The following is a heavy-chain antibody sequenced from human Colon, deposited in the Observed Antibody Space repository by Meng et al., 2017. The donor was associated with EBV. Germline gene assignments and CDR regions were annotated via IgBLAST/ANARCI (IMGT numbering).Heavy chain of an antibody. CDR1: GDTVSVHF. D-gene: IGHD2-8*02. CDR3: RHSYCTAAAGCTDF. J-gene: IGHJ4*02. V-gene: IGHV4-34*08. CDR2: ISHSGTT. Sequence: QVHVQQWGVGLWRPPXXXXLTXXLYGDTVSVHFWDWIRQPPGRGLEWIGQISHSGTTKYNPSLKSRFVMSVDTSRKWVSVKLPSVTAADTALYYCRHSYCTAAAGCTDFWGQGILVTVSS.